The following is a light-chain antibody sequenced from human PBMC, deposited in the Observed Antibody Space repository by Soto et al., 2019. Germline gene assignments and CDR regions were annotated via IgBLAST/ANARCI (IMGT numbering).Light chain of an antibody. V-gene: IGKV3-20*01. CDR2: GAS. CDR1: QSVSSSY. CDR3: QKYVSSPQT. J-gene: IGKJ2*01. Sequence: EIVLTQSPGTLSLSPGERATLSCRASQSVSSSYLAWFQQKPGQAPRLLIYGASSRATGIPDRFSGSGSGTDFTLTISRLEPEDFAVYFCQKYVSSPQTFGQGTKLEIK.